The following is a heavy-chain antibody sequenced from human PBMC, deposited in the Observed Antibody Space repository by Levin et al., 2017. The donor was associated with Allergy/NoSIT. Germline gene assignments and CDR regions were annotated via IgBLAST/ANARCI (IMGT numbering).Heavy chain of an antibody. CDR1: GGSFSDYY. CDR2: INHSGFT. J-gene: IGHJ4*01. Sequence: SETLSLTCAVYGGSFSDYYWIWFRQAPGKGLEWIGEINHSGFTNYNASLKSRVTISIDTSKKQFSLKLYSVTAADTAVYFCAREFFGYWGQGTLVTVSS. V-gene: IGHV4-34*01. CDR3: AREFFGY.